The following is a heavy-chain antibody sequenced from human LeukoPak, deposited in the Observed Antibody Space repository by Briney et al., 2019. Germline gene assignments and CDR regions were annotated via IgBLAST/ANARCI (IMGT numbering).Heavy chain of an antibody. CDR1: GFTFSTYA. D-gene: IGHD3-10*01. V-gene: IGHV3-23*01. J-gene: IGHJ4*02. Sequence: GGSLRLSCAASGFTFSTYAMNWVRQAPGKGLEWVSAISGSGENTYYADSVKGRFTISRDNSKNTLYLQMNSLRAEDTAVYYCAKDLYAVDPYYGSGSYNYWGQGTLVTVSS. CDR2: ISGSGENT. CDR3: AKDLYAVDPYYGSGSYNY.